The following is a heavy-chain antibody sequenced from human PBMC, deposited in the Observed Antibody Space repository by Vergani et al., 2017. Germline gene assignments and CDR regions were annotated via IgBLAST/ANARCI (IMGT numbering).Heavy chain of an antibody. CDR3: ARDYDFWSGPRLPYY. J-gene: IGHJ4*02. D-gene: IGHD3-3*01. V-gene: IGHV4-31*03. CDR2: IYYSGST. Sequence: QAQLQESGPGLVKPSETLSLTCTVSGGSISSGGYYWSWIRQHPGKGLEWIGYIYYSGSTYYNPSLKSRVTISVDTSKNQFSLKLSSVTAADTAVYYCARDYDFWSGPRLPYYWGQGTLVTVSS. CDR1: GGSISSGGYY.